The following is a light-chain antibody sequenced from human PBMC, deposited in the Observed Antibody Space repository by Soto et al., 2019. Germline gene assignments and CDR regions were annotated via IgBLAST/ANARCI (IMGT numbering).Light chain of an antibody. Sequence: QSALTQPASVSGSPGQSIAISCTGTSSDVGGYNYVSWYQQHPGKAPKLMVYDVSNRPSGVSNRFSASKSGNTASLTISGLQAEDEADYYRSSYTSSSTYVFGTGTKLTVL. J-gene: IGLJ1*01. CDR3: SSYTSSSTYV. CDR2: DVS. CDR1: SSDVGGYNY. V-gene: IGLV2-14*01.